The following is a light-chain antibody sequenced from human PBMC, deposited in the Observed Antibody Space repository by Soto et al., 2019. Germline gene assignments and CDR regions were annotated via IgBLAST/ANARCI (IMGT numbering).Light chain of an antibody. Sequence: EIVLTQSPATLSLSPGERATLSFRASQSVSSYLAWYQQKPGQAPRLLIYDASNRATGIPARFSGSGSGTDFTLTISTLEPEDFAVYYCQHRSNWPSTFGQGTRLEIK. J-gene: IGKJ5*01. CDR2: DAS. V-gene: IGKV3-11*01. CDR1: QSVSSY. CDR3: QHRSNWPST.